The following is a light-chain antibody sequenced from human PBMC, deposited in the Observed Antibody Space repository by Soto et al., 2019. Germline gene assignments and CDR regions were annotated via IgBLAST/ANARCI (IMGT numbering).Light chain of an antibody. CDR3: KKYDGAHLT. V-gene: IGKV1-27*01. CDR2: GAF. CDR1: QAFNNY. J-gene: IGKJ4*01. Sequence: DSQMTQYTSSLSASVGDRVTITCRASQAFNNYLAWYQQKPGKVPKLLINGAFTLHSGVPSQFSGNGSETDFTHTISRLQPEEVETEYCKKYDGAHLTVGGATKIEIK.